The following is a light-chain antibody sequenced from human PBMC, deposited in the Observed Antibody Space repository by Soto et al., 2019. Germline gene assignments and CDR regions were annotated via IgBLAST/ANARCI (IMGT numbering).Light chain of an antibody. CDR3: SSYTSSSTLEV. Sequence: QSVLTQPASVSGSPGQSITISCTGTSSDVGGYNYVSWYQQHPGKAPKLMIYEVSNRPSGVSNRFSGSKSDNTASLTISGLQADDEADYYCSSYTSSSTLEVFGTGTKLTVL. CDR2: EVS. CDR1: SSDVGGYNY. V-gene: IGLV2-14*01. J-gene: IGLJ1*01.